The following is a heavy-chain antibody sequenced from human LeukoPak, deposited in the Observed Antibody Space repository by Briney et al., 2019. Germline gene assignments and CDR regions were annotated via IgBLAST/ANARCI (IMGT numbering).Heavy chain of an antibody. Sequence: ASVKVSCKASGYTFTSYAMHWVRQAPGQRLEWMGWINAGNGNTKYSQEFQGRVTITRDTSASTAYMELSSLRSEDMAVYYCASGTTDIVVVPATLRNYYFDYWGQGTLVTVSS. V-gene: IGHV1-3*03. J-gene: IGHJ4*02. D-gene: IGHD2-2*01. CDR1: GYTFTSYA. CDR2: INAGNGNT. CDR3: ASGTTDIVVVPATLRNYYFDY.